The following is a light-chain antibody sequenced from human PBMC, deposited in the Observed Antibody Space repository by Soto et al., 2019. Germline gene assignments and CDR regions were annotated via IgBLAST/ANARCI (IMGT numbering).Light chain of an antibody. V-gene: IGKV3-20*01. CDR3: QHYGSSRT. Sequence: EIVLTQSPGTLSLSPGERATLSCRASQSVSSIYLAWYQQKPGQAPRLLIYGASTRATGIPDRFSGSGSGTDFTLTISRLEPEDFAVYYCQHYGSSRTFGQGTKVEIK. CDR1: QSVSSIY. CDR2: GAS. J-gene: IGKJ1*01.